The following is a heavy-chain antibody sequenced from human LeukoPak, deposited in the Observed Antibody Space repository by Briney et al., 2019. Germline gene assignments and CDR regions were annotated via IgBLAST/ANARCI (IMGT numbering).Heavy chain of an antibody. Sequence: GGSLRLSCAASGFTFSSYAMHWVRQAPGKGLEWVAVISYDGSNKYYADSVKGRFTISRDNAKNSLYLQMNSLRAEDTAVYYCARGRSGSRSGYPYFDYWGQGTLVTVSS. J-gene: IGHJ4*02. D-gene: IGHD3-3*01. CDR1: GFTFSSYA. CDR3: ARGRSGSRSGYPYFDY. V-gene: IGHV3-30-3*01. CDR2: ISYDGSNK.